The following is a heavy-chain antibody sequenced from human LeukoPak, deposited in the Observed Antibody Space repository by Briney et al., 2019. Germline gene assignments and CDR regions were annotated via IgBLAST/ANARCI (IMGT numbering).Heavy chain of an antibody. J-gene: IGHJ4*02. CDR3: AREVGSGFGELLFSDY. CDR2: ISSSSYI. CDR1: GFTFSDYA. V-gene: IGHV3-69-1*01. D-gene: IGHD3-10*01. Sequence: GGSLRLSCAASGFTFSDYAMYWVRQAPGKGLEWVSSISSSSYIYYADSVKGRFTISRDNAKNSLYLQMNSLRAEDTAVYYCAREVGSGFGELLFSDYWGQGTLVAVSS.